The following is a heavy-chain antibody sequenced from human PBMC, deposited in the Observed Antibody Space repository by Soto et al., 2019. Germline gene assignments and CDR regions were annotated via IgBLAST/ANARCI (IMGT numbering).Heavy chain of an antibody. CDR3: VKRSDQCSSASCQETSRKYFDY. J-gene: IGHJ4*02. Sequence: EVQLLESGGGLVQPGGSLRLSCAASGFTFSSCAMSWVRQAPGKGLEWVSAIGGNGVSTYYAYSVKGRFTISRDISKNTLYLQMNSLGAEDTAVYYCVKRSDQCSSASCQETSRKYFDYWGQGTLVTVSS. V-gene: IGHV3-23*01. D-gene: IGHD2-2*01. CDR1: GFTFSSCA. CDR2: IGGNGVST.